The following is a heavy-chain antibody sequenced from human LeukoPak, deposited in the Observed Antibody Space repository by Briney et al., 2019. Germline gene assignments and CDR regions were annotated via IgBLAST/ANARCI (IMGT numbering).Heavy chain of an antibody. CDR2: SIPIFGTA. CDR1: GCNVSSYA. J-gene: IGHJ4*02. D-gene: IGHD6-13*01. CDR3: ARDFSSWYERPHTGFDY. Sequence: GASVKVSCKATGCNVSSYAICGVRQAPGQGLEWMGGSIPIFGTANYAQKFQGRVTITADESTSTAYMELSSLRSEDTAVYYCARDFSSWYERPHTGFDYWGQGTLVTVSS. V-gene: IGHV1-69*13.